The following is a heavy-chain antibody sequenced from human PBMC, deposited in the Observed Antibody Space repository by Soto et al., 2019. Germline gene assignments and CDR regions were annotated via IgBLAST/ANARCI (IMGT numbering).Heavy chain of an antibody. J-gene: IGHJ6*01. V-gene: IGHV4-59*08. CDR1: GGTITYLNNHH. D-gene: IGHD3-10*01. CDR2: ISDIAYT. Sequence: PSETLSLTCTVSGGTITYLNNHHCSWFRLPQGKRLKWIGYISDIAYTSYNPSLKGRVSISVDTSKNQFSLTLTSVTAADTAVYYCARQGFGVLHGLVDFWGQGTTVTVSS. CDR3: ARQGFGVLHGLVDF.